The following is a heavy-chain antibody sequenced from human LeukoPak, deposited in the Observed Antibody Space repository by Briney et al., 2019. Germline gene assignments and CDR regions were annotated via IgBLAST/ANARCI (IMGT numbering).Heavy chain of an antibody. V-gene: IGHV3-7*01. CDR1: GFTFDNYW. Sequence: GSLRLSCVASGFTFDNYWMSWVRQAPGKGLEWVAHIKEDGSEKFYVDSVKGRFTISKDSAKKSVYLQMNSLRVEDTAVYYCVRAGWELDYWGQGTLVTVSS. D-gene: IGHD1-26*01. J-gene: IGHJ4*02. CDR2: IKEDGSEK. CDR3: VRAGWELDY.